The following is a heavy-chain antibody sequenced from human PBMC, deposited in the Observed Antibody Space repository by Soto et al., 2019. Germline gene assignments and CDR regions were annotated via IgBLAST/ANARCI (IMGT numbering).Heavy chain of an antibody. J-gene: IGHJ4*02. CDR2: ISGSGDST. V-gene: IGHV3-23*01. D-gene: IGHD1-26*01. CDR1: GFTFSNYA. Sequence: EVQLLESGGGLVQPGGSLRLSCAASGFTFSNYAMNWVRQAPVKGLEWVSVISGSGDSTYHADSVTGRFTISRDNSKNALYLQMNSLRAEDTAVYYCARRGSGSYYDYWGQGTLVTVSS. CDR3: ARRGSGSYYDY.